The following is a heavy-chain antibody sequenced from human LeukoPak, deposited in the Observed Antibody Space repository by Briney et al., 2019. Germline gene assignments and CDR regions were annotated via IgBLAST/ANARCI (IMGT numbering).Heavy chain of an antibody. CDR3: ARGYCTSRGCFPDY. D-gene: IGHD2-2*01. V-gene: IGHV3-33*01. CDR1: GFSFSTSG. CDR2: MWYDGSHE. Sequence: GRSLRLSCAASGFSFSTSGILWVRQAPGKGPDWVAVMWYDGSHEYYANSVKGRFTISRDNSKNTLYLQITSLRAEDTAVYYCARGYCTSRGCFPDYWGQGTMVTVSS. J-gene: IGHJ4*02.